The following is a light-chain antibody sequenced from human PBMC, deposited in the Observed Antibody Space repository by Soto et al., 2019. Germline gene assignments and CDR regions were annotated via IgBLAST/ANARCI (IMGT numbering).Light chain of an antibody. CDR1: QSVSTY. Sequence: EIVLPQSPATLSLSPGERATLSCRASQSVSTYLAWYQQKPGQAPRLLIYDASSRATGIPARFSGSGSGTDFTLTISSLEPEDFAIYHCQQRSDWPLTFGGGTKVEIK. CDR3: QQRSDWPLT. J-gene: IGKJ4*01. CDR2: DAS. V-gene: IGKV3-11*01.